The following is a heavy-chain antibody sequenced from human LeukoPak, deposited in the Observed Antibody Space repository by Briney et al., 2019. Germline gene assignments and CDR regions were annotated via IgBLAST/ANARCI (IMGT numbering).Heavy chain of an antibody. CDR3: ARGGRYYYGNWFDP. D-gene: IGHD3-10*01. J-gene: IGHJ5*02. V-gene: IGHV4-31*03. CDR1: GGSISSGGYY. Sequence: SQTLSLTCTVSGGSISSGGYYWSWIRQHPGKGLEWIGYIYYSGSTYHNPSLKSRVTISVDTSKNQFSLKLSSVTAADTAVYYCARGGRYYYGNWFDPWGQGTLVTVSS. CDR2: IYYSGST.